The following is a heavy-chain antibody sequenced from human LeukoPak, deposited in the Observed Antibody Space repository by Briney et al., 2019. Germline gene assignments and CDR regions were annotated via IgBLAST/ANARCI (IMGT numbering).Heavy chain of an antibody. J-gene: IGHJ6*02. V-gene: IGHV3-23*01. CDR2: NSGSGGST. Sequence: GGSLRLSCAASGFTFSSYAMSWVRQAPGKGLEWVSPNSGSGGSTYYADSVKGRFTISRDNSKSTLYLQMNSLRAEDTAVYYCAKDALMMTQYYYGMDVWGQGTTVTVSS. D-gene: IGHD3-16*01. CDR3: AKDALMMTQYYYGMDV. CDR1: GFTFSSYA.